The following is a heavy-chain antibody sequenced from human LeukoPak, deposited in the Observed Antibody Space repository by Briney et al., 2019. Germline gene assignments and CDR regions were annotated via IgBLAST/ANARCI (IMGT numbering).Heavy chain of an antibody. V-gene: IGHV3-30*03. Sequence: PGGSLRISCAASGFTFSSYGMHWVRQAPGKGLEWVAVISYDGSNKYYADSVKGRFTISRDNSKNTLYLQMNSLRAEDTAVYYCATSIAVLNFDYWGQGTLVTVSS. CDR2: ISYDGSNK. J-gene: IGHJ4*02. CDR1: GFTFSSYG. CDR3: ATSIAVLNFDY. D-gene: IGHD6-19*01.